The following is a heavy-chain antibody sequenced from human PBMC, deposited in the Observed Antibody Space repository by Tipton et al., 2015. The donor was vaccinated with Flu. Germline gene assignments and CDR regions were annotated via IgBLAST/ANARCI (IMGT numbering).Heavy chain of an antibody. V-gene: IGHV1-69*06. D-gene: IGHD2-2*01. Sequence: QSGPEVKKPGSSVKVSCKASGGTFSSYAISWVRQAPGQGLEWMGGIIPIFGTANYAQKFQGRVTITADKSTSTAYMELSSLRSEDTAVYYCARMDPGVPAAYYYYYMDVWGKGTTVTVSS. J-gene: IGHJ6*03. CDR3: ARMDPGVPAAYYYYYMDV. CDR2: IIPIFGTA. CDR1: GGTFSSYA.